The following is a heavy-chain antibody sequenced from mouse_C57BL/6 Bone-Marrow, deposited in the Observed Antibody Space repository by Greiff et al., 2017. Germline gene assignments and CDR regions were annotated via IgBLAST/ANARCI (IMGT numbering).Heavy chain of an antibody. J-gene: IGHJ1*03. Sequence: QVQLQQPGTELVKPGASVKLSCKASGYTFTSYWMRWVKQRPGQGLEWIGNINPSNGGTNYNEKFKSKATLTVSKSSSTAYMQLSSLTSEDSAVYYCARLDYEGWDVDVWGTGTTVTVSS. CDR3: ARLDYEGWDVDV. CDR2: INPSNGGT. D-gene: IGHD2-4*01. V-gene: IGHV1-53*01. CDR1: GYTFTSYW.